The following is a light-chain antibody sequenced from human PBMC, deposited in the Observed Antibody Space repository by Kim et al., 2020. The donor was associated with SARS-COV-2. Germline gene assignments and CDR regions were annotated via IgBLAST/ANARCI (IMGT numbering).Light chain of an antibody. CDR2: GNS. CDR3: QSYDSSLSGYV. V-gene: IGLV1-40*01. CDR1: SSNIGSGDD. J-gene: IGLJ1*01. Sequence: VTISCAGSSSNIGSGDDVPWYQQLPGTAPKLLIYGNSNRPSGVPDRFSGSKSGTSASLAITGLQAEDEADYYCQSYDSSLSGYVFGTGTKVTVL.